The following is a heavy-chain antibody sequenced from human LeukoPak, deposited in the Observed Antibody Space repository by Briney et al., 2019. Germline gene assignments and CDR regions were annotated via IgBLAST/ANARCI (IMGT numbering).Heavy chain of an antibody. V-gene: IGHV3-21*01. Sequence: GRSLRLSCAASGFSFSKYTMNWVRQAPGKGLEWLSSISSSTTYIYYADSVRGRFTILRNNAKNSLYLQMNNLRHEDTAVYYCGRSADLIISGVIGFCDFWGQETLVSVSS. J-gene: IGHJ4*02. D-gene: IGHD2-21*01. CDR3: GRSADLIISGVIGFCDF. CDR2: ISSSTTYI. CDR1: GFSFSKYT.